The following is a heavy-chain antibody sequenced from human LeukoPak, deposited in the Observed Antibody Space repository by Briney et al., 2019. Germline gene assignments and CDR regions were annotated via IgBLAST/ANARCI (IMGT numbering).Heavy chain of an antibody. D-gene: IGHD6-13*01. CDR2: IWDDGDNN. CDR3: ARDGIAAAGQYYCYGMDV. J-gene: IGHJ6*02. Sequence: PGRSLRLSCAASGFTFSSYGMRWVRQAPGKGLEWVAVIWDDGDNNYYADSGKGRFTISRDNSKNTLYLQMNSLRAEDTAVYYCARDGIAAAGQYYCYGMDVWGQGTTVTVSS. CDR1: GFTFSSYG. V-gene: IGHV3-33*01.